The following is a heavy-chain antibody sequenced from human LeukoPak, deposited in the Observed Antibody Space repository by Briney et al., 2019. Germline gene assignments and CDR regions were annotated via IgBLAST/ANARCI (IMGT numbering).Heavy chain of an antibody. V-gene: IGHV4-61*01. CDR2: IYYGGST. D-gene: IGHD1-26*01. Sequence: SETLSLTCTVSGGSVSSGTYYWSWIRQPPGKGLEWIGYIYYGGSTNYNPSLKSRVTISVDTSKNQFSLRLSSVTAADTAVYYCAREEIRSYTFDYWGQGTLVTVSS. J-gene: IGHJ4*02. CDR3: AREEIRSYTFDY. CDR1: GGSVSSGTYY.